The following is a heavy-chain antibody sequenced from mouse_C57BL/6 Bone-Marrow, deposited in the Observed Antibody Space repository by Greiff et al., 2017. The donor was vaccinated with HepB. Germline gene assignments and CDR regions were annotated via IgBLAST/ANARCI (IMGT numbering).Heavy chain of an antibody. Sequence: QVQLQQSGAELARPGASVKLSCKASGYTFTSYGISWVKQRTGQGLEWIGEIYPRSGNTYYNEKFKGKATLTADKSSSTAYMELRSLTSEDSAVYFCARSGATGSSWYFDVWGTGTTVTVSS. D-gene: IGHD1-1*01. J-gene: IGHJ1*03. CDR2: IYPRSGNT. V-gene: IGHV1-81*01. CDR3: ARSGATGSSWYFDV. CDR1: GYTFTSYG.